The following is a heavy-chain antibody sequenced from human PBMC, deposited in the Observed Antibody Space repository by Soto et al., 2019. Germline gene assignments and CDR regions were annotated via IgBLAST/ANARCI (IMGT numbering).Heavy chain of an antibody. V-gene: IGHV4-34*01. J-gene: IGHJ4*02. Sequence: QVQLQQWGAGLLKPSETLSLTCAVYGGSFSGYYWSWIRQPPGKGLEWLGEINHSGSTNYNPSLKSRVTISVDTSKNQFSLKLSSVTAADTAVYCCARGRSVTGRLDYWGQGTLVTVSS. D-gene: IGHD3-10*01. CDR3: ARGRSVTGRLDY. CDR2: INHSGST. CDR1: GGSFSGYY.